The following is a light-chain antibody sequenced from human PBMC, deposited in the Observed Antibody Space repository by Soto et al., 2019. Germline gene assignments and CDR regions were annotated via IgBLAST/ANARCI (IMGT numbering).Light chain of an antibody. V-gene: IGKV3-20*01. J-gene: IGKJ2*01. Sequence: EIVLMQSPGTLSLSPGQRATLSCRASQRLNDVYLSWYQQKPGQAPRLLIYGTSKRAAGIPDRFSGSGFGTDFTLTISRLEPEDFAVYYCLRYGTSPAYSFGQGTKLEIK. CDR3: LRYGTSPAYS. CDR2: GTS. CDR1: QRLNDVY.